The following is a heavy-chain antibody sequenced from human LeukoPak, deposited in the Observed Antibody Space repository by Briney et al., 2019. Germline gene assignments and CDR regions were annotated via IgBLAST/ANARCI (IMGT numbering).Heavy chain of an antibody. CDR2: VNSDGSST. CDR1: GFTFSTYW. Sequence: QPGGSLRLSCAASGFTFSTYWMHWVRQAPGKGLLWVSRVNSDGSSTMYADSVKGRFTISRDNSKNTLYLQMNSLRAEDTAVYYCAKDRGLWFGYYFDYWGQGTLVTVSS. D-gene: IGHD3-10*01. CDR3: AKDRGLWFGYYFDY. V-gene: IGHV3-74*03. J-gene: IGHJ4*02.